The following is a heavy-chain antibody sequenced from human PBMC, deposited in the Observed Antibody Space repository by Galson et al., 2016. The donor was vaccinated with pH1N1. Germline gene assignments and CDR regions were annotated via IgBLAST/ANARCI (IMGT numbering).Heavy chain of an antibody. D-gene: IGHD4-17*01. CDR1: GYSFTSQW. V-gene: IGHV5-51*03. CDR2: VNPGGSTI. J-gene: IGHJ3*02. Sequence: QSGAEVTKPGESLKISCKASGYSFTSQWIAWVRQVPGKGLEWVGVVNPGGSTIRYSPPFQGRVTISSDKSINIAYLQWISLRASDTATYYCARQYDFGDSRGDAFDSWGQGTVVIVSS. CDR3: ARQYDFGDSRGDAFDS.